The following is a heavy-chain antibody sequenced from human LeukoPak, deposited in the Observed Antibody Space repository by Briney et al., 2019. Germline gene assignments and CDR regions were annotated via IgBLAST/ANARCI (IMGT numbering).Heavy chain of an antibody. CDR3: AREGEEDDY. J-gene: IGHJ4*02. CDR1: GGSISSGGCY. Sequence: SETLSLTCTVSGGSISSGGCYWSWIRQHPGKGLEWIGHIYYSGSTHYNPSLKSRVSISVDTSKNQFSLKLSSVTAADTAVYYCAREGEEDDYWGQGTLVTVSS. V-gene: IGHV4-31*03. D-gene: IGHD3-16*01. CDR2: IYYSGST.